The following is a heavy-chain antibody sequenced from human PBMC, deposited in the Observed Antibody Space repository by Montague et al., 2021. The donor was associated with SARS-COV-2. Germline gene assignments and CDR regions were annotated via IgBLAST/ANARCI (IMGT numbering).Heavy chain of an antibody. CDR2: VDYSGNT. D-gene: IGHD5-18*01. Sequence: SETLSLTCTVTGGPISGSSDYWGWIRQSPGKGLEWIASVDYSGNTYYSPSLKSRLTISVDTSKNQSSLKLNSVTAADTALYYRARREYSYGWGDWGQGTLVTVSS. CDR3: ARREYSYGWGD. V-gene: IGHV4-39*01. CDR1: GGPISGSSDY. J-gene: IGHJ4*02.